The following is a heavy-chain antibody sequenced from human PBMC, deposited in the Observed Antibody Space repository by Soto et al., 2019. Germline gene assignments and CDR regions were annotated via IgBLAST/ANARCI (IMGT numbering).Heavy chain of an antibody. CDR1: GDTFSSYT. V-gene: IGHV1-69*08. Sequence: QVQLVQSGAEVKMPGSSVKVSCRASGDTFSSYTVNWLRQAPGRGLEWMGRIIPVLTTTDYAQKFRGRVTITADKSSNTVYMELTSLSADDTAVYYCARRRYCGYDCYHKHYYGMDVWGQGNTVTVAS. D-gene: IGHD2-21*02. CDR3: ARRRYCGYDCYHKHYYGMDV. CDR2: IIPVLTTT. J-gene: IGHJ6*02.